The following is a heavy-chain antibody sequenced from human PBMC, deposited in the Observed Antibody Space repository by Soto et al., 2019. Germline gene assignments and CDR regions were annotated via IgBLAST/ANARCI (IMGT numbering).Heavy chain of an antibody. CDR1: GASIISYY. V-gene: IGHV4-59*01. Sequence: SETLSLTCTVSGASIISYYWTWIRQSPGKGLEWIGYIYHTGSTSYNPSLRSRVTISFDTSKNQFSLKLSSVTAADTAVYYCARGTNWNYHYWGQGTQVTVSS. D-gene: IGHD1-7*01. CDR3: ARGTNWNYHY. J-gene: IGHJ4*02. CDR2: IYHTGST.